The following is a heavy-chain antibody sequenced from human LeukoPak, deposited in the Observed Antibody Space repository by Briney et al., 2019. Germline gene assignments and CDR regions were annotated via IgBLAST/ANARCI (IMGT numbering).Heavy chain of an antibody. Sequence: GASVKVSCKASGYTFTSYYIHWVRQAPGQGLEWMGLINPSGGSTNYAQKFQGRVTMTRDTSTSTVYMELSGLRSDDTAMYYCARDHCTSNSCYEDFYYGMDVWGQGTTVTVSS. CDR2: INPSGGST. D-gene: IGHD2-2*01. CDR1: GYTFTSYY. CDR3: ARDHCTSNSCYEDFYYGMDV. J-gene: IGHJ6*02. V-gene: IGHV1-46*01.